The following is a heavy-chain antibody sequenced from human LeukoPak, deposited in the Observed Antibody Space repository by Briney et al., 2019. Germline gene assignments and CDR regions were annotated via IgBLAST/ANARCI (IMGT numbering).Heavy chain of an antibody. D-gene: IGHD3-10*01. J-gene: IGHJ4*02. V-gene: IGHV3-66*01. CDR1: GFTVSSNY. Sequence: GGSLRLSCAASGFTVSSNYMSWVRQAPGKGLEWVSVIYSGGSTYYADSVKGRFTISRDNSKNTLYLQMSSLRAEDTAVYYCARVGITTVRGATDYWGQGTLVTVSS. CDR3: ARVGITTVRGATDY. CDR2: IYSGGST.